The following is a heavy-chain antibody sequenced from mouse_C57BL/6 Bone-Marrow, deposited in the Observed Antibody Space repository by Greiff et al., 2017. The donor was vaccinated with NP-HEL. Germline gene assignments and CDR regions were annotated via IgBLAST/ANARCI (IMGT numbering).Heavy chain of an antibody. V-gene: IGHV1-82*01. CDR1: GYAFSSSW. CDR3: ARLYDGYWEGDY. J-gene: IGHJ4*01. Sequence: VQLQQSGPELVKPGASVKISCKASGYAFSSSWMNWVKQRPGKGLEWIGRIYPGDGDTNYNGKFKGKATLTADKSSSTAYMQLSSLTSEDSAVYFCARLYDGYWEGDYWGQGTSVTVSS. CDR2: IYPGDGDT. D-gene: IGHD2-3*01.